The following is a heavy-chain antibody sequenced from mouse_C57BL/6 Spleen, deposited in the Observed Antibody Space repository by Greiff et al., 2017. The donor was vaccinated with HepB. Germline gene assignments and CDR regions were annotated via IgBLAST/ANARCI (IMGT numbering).Heavy chain of an antibody. V-gene: IGHV1-15*01. CDR3: TRGDGDYDKADWYFDV. J-gene: IGHJ1*03. CDR1: GYTFTDYE. Sequence: VQLQESGAELVRPGASVTLSCKASGYTFTDYEMHWVKQTPVHGLEWIGAIDPETGGTAYNQKFKGKAILTADKSSSTAYRELRSLTSEDSAVYYCTRGDGDYDKADWYFDVWGTGTTVTVSS. CDR2: IDPETGGT. D-gene: IGHD2-4*01.